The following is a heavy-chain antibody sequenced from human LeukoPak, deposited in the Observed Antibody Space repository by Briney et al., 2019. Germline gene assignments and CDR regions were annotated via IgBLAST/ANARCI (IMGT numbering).Heavy chain of an antibody. CDR2: ISSSSSYI. D-gene: IGHD2-2*01. CDR1: GFTFSSYS. J-gene: IGHJ6*03. V-gene: IGHV3-21*01. CDR3: ARDGDYCSSTSCYFYYYYYMDV. Sequence: GESLRLSCAASGFTFSSYSMNWVHQAPGKGLEWVSSISSSSSYIYYADSVKGRFTISRDNAKNSLYLQMNSLRAEDTAVYYCARDGDYCSSTSCYFYYYYYMDVWGKGTTVTVSS.